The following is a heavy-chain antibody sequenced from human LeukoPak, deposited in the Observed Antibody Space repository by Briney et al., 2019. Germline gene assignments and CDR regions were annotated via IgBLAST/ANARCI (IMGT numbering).Heavy chain of an antibody. J-gene: IGHJ4*02. CDR2: INHRGST. CDR1: GGSFSGYY. CDR3: ARGRSSSWYRY. D-gene: IGHD6-13*01. Sequence: PSETLSLTCAVYGGSFSGYYWSWIRRPPGKGLEWIGEINHRGSTNYNPSLKRRVTISVDTSKNQFSLKLSSVTAADTAVYYCARGRSSSWYRYWGQGTLVTVSS. V-gene: IGHV4-34*01.